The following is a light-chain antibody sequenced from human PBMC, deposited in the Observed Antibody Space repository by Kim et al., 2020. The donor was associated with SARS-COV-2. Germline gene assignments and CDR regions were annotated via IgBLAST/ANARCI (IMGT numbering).Light chain of an antibody. V-gene: IGKV3-20*01. CDR1: QSVTSNY. Sequence: EIVLTQSPGTLSLSPGERATLSCRASQSVTSNYLAWYQQMPGQAPRLLIYGASIRATGIPDRFSGSGSGTDFTLTINRLEPEDLAVYYCQQYGRSPWTFGQGTKVDIK. CDR2: GAS. J-gene: IGKJ1*01. CDR3: QQYGRSPWT.